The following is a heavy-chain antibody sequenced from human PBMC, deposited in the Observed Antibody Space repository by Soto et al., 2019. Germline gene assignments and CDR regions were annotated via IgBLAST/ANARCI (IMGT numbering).Heavy chain of an antibody. V-gene: IGHV3-7*03. CDR1: EVTFRNYW. Sequence: PGGSLRLSCASSEVTFRNYWMNWVRQAPGKGLEWVANIDPHGSVPKYADSVRGRFTISRDSVRDSGSLQMNSLRVEDTAVYFCFGGNGGPQWGQGTPVTVSS. CDR2: IDPHGSVP. D-gene: IGHD3-16*01. J-gene: IGHJ4*02. CDR3: FGGNGGPQ.